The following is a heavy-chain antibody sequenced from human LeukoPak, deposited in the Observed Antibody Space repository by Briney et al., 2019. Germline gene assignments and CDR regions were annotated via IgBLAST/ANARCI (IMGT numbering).Heavy chain of an antibody. D-gene: IGHD3-9*01. CDR3: AKSFYDILTGYGEIDY. J-gene: IGHJ4*02. CDR2: ISYDGSDK. Sequence: PGGSLRLSCAASGFTFSNYAMHWVHQAPGKGLEWVAVISYDGSDKHYADSVKGRFTISRDNSKNTVYLQMNSLRAGDTAVYYCAKSFYDILTGYGEIDYWGQGTLVTVSS. V-gene: IGHV3-30*04. CDR1: GFTFSNYA.